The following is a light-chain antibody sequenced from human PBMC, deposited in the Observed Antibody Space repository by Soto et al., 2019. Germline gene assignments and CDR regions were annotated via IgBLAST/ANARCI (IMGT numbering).Light chain of an antibody. CDR3: MQALQTPPWT. CDR1: QSLLHSNGYNY. V-gene: IGKV2-28*01. CDR2: LGS. Sequence: DIVMTQSPLSLPVTPGEPASISCSSSQSLLHSNGYNYLDWYLQKPGQSPQLLIYLGSNRASGVPDRFSGSGSGTDFTLKISRVEAEDVGVYYCMQALQTPPWTFGQGTKVDI. J-gene: IGKJ1*01.